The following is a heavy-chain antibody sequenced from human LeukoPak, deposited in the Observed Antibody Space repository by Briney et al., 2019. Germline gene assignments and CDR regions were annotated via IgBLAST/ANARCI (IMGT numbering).Heavy chain of an antibody. CDR3: AKSPDKKVGFDP. V-gene: IGHV3-30*02. D-gene: IGHD2-15*01. CDR2: IWFDGNNK. J-gene: IGHJ5*02. CDR1: GFTFGSYG. Sequence: GGSLRLSCAASGFTFGSYGMHWVRQAPGKGLEWVAVIWFDGNNKYYADSVKGRFTISRDNSRNTLYLQMNSLRAEDTAVYYCAKSPDKKVGFDPWGQGTLVTVSS.